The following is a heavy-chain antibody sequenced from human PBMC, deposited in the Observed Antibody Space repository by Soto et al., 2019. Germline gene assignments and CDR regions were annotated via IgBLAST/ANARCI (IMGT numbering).Heavy chain of an antibody. Sequence: GGSLRLSCAASGFTFSTYAMHWVRQAPGKGLEWVAVIAYDGTNKYYADSVKGRFTISRDNSKNTLYLQMNSLRAEDTAVYYCARDYSSGWHRWFEPWGQGTLVTVSS. V-gene: IGHV3-30-3*01. J-gene: IGHJ5*01. D-gene: IGHD6-19*01. CDR1: GFTFSTYA. CDR2: IAYDGTNK. CDR3: ARDYSSGWHRWFEP.